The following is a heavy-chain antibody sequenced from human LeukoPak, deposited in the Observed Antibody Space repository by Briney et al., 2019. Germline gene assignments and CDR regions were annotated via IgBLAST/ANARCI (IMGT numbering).Heavy chain of an antibody. CDR2: ISYDGSNK. CDR1: GFTFSSYA. V-gene: IGHV3-30-3*01. J-gene: IGHJ4*02. CDR3: ARGRNYGSGTYYNLDS. Sequence: QPGRSLRLSCAASGFTFSSYAMHWVRQAPGKGLEWVALISYDGSNKYYADSVTGRFTISRDNSKNALYLQMNSLRSEDTAVYYCARGRNYGSGTYYNLDSWDQGTLVTVSS. D-gene: IGHD3-10*01.